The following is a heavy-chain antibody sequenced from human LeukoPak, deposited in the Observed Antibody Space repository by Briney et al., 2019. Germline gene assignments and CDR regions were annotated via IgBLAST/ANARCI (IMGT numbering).Heavy chain of an antibody. CDR2: IWYDGSNE. Sequence: PGGSLRLSCAASGFTFSSYGMHWVRQAPGKGLEWVAVIWYDGSNEYYADSVKGRFTISRDNSKNTLYLQMNSLRAEDTAVYYCARGVATGLEYYYYYMDVWGKGTTVTVSS. CDR1: GFTFSSYG. CDR3: ARGVATGLEYYYYYMDV. J-gene: IGHJ6*03. V-gene: IGHV3-33*01. D-gene: IGHD5-12*01.